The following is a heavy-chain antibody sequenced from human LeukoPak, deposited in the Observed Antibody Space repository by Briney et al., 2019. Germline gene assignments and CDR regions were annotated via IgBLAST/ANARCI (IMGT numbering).Heavy chain of an antibody. D-gene: IGHD3-10*01. CDR3: TTEGYGSGSYDH. Sequence: GGPLRLSCAVTSYTFSQTWMNGVRQAPEERVEWLGRIKSTSEGGTIYYAAPVQGRFTISTADSKNTPYMQMNTLRTEDTAVYYCTTEGYGSGSYDHWGQRTLVTVSS. CDR2: IKSTSEGGTI. J-gene: IGHJ4*02. V-gene: IGHV3-15*01. CDR1: SYTFSQTW.